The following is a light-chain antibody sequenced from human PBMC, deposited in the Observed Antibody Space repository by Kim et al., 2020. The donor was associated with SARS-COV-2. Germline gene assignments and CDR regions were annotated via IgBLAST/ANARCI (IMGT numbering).Light chain of an antibody. CDR3: QHYYSRPPWT. Sequence: DIVMTQSPDSLAVSLGERATINCKSSQTVLYSANNKNYLAWYQQKPGQPPKVLIYWASTRESGVPDRFSGSGSGTDFTLTISSLQAEDVTVYYCQHYYSRPPWTFGQGTKVDIK. CDR1: QTVLYSANNKNY. CDR2: WAS. V-gene: IGKV4-1*01. J-gene: IGKJ1*01.